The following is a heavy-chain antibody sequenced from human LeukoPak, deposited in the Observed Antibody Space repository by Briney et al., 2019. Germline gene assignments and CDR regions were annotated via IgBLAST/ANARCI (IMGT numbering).Heavy chain of an antibody. CDR2: INHSGST. Sequence: HPSETLSLTCAVYGGSFSGYYWSWIRQPPGKGLEWIGEINHSGSTNYNPSLKSRVTISVDTSKNQFSLKLSSVTAADTAVYYCASSGPIFGVVITKHFDYWGQGTLVTVSS. CDR3: ASSGPIFGVVITKHFDY. V-gene: IGHV4-34*01. D-gene: IGHD3-3*01. J-gene: IGHJ4*02. CDR1: GGSFSGYY.